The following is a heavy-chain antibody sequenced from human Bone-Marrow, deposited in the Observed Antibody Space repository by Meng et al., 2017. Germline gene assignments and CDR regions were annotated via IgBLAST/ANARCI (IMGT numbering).Heavy chain of an antibody. CDR2: INPDTGDT. D-gene: IGHD2-21*01. CDR1: GYTFTAYY. V-gene: IGHV1-2*06. J-gene: IGHJ4*02. CDR3: ARDENISLGKLFGDY. Sequence: QVQLVQCGAELKTPGASVKVSCKPSGYTFTAYYIHWVRQAPGQGLEWMGHINPDTGDTLYAQKFQGRVSMTGDTSISTAYVELSGLRSDDAAVYYCARDENISLGKLFGDYWGQGTLVTVSS.